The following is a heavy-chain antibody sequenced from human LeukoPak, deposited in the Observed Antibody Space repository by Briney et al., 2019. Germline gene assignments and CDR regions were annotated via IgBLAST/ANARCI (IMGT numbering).Heavy chain of an antibody. J-gene: IGHJ4*02. V-gene: IGHV3-23*01. CDR3: AKDSQWVGDFDS. D-gene: IGHD3-10*01. Sequence: GGSLRLSCAASGFTFSSFAMSWVRQAPGKGLEWVSAISGSGGSTNYADSVKGRFTSSRDNSKNTLYLQMNSLRAEDTAVYYCAKDSQWVGDFDSWGQGTLVTVSS. CDR1: GFTFSSFA. CDR2: ISGSGGST.